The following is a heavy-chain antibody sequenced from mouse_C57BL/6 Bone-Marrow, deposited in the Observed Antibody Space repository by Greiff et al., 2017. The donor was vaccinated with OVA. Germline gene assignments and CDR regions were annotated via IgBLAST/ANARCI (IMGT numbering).Heavy chain of an antibody. D-gene: IGHD2-4*01. Sequence: QVQLKQSGPGLVQPSQSLSITCTVSGFSLTSYGVHWVRQSPGQGLEWLGVIWSGGSTDYNAAFISRLSISKDNSKSQVFFKMNSLQADDTAIYYCARNMITTGYYYAMDYWGQGTSVTVSS. CDR1: GFSLTSYG. J-gene: IGHJ4*01. CDR3: ARNMITTGYYYAMDY. V-gene: IGHV2-2*01. CDR2: IWSGGST.